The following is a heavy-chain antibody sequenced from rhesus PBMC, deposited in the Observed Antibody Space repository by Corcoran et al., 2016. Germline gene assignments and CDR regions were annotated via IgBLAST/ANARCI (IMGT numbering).Heavy chain of an antibody. Sequence: QVQLQESGPGLVKPSETLSLTCAVSGGSFSSYWWSWIRQPPGKGLEWIGEINGNSWSPNYNPSLKSRVTISKDASKNQFSLKLSSVTAADTAVYYCARYGIAAAPDDAFDFWGQGLRVTVSS. CDR3: ARYGIAAAPDDAFDF. V-gene: IGHV4-80*01. D-gene: IGHD6-25*01. J-gene: IGHJ3*01. CDR1: GGSFSSYW. CDR2: INGNSWSP.